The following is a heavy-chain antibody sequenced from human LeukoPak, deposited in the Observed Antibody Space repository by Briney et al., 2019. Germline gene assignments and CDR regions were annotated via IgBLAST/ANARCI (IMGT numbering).Heavy chain of an antibody. J-gene: IGHJ4*02. CDR3: TRCGGIAVPGPLFCY. CDR2: SNHKSGGR. Sequence: ASVTVSCKACGYTFTHYYMHWVRQAPGQGVAGMGWSNHKSGGRNYVQKFQGRVTMTRGTSISTVYMEVTSLNSDATAVYYCTRCGGIAVPGPLFCYWGQETLVTVSS. CDR1: GYTFTHYY. D-gene: IGHD6-19*01. V-gene: IGHV1-2*02.